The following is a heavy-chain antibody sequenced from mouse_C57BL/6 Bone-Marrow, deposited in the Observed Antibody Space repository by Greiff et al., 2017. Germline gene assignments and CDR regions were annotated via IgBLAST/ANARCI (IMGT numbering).Heavy chain of an antibody. J-gene: IGHJ3*01. V-gene: IGHV1-26*01. CDR2: INPNNGGT. CDR1: GYTFTDYY. Sequence: VQLQQSGPELVKPGASVKISCKASGYTFTDYYMNWVKQSHGKSLEWIGDINPNNGGTSYNQKFKGKATLTVDTSSSTAYMELRSLTSEDSAVYCCADYEFAYWGQGTLVTVSA. D-gene: IGHD2-13*01. CDR3: ADYEFAY.